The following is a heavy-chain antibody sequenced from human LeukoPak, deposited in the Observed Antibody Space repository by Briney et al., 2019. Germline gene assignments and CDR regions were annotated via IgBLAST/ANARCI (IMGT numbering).Heavy chain of an antibody. V-gene: IGHV1-24*01. D-gene: IGHD3-16*02. CDR1: GYTLTELS. Sequence: ASVKVSCEVSGYTLTELSMHWVRQAPGKGLEWMGGFDPEDGETIYARKFQGRVTMTEDTSTDTAYMELSSLRSEDTAVYYCATDLRLGELSLSHWGQGTLVTVSS. CDR2: FDPEDGET. J-gene: IGHJ4*02. CDR3: ATDLRLGELSLSH.